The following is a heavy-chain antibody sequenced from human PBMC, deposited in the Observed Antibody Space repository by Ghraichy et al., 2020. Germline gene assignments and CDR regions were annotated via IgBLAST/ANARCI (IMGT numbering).Heavy chain of an antibody. D-gene: IGHD6-13*01. CDR2: IYYSGST. CDR3: ARHRGSSWYVSGLSYYYMDV. CDR1: GGSISSSSYY. Sequence: SQTLSLTCTVSGGSISSSSYYWGWIRQPPGKGLEWIGSIYYSGSTYYNPSLNSRVTISVDTSKNQFSLKLSSVTAADTAVYYCARHRGSSWYVSGLSYYYMDVWGKGTTVTVSS. J-gene: IGHJ6*03. V-gene: IGHV4-39*01.